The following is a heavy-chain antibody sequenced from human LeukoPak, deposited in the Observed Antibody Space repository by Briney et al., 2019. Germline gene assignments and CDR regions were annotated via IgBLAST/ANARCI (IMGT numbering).Heavy chain of an antibody. V-gene: IGHV4-39*01. Sequence: PSETLPLTCTVCGGSIRSSCYYWRWLRQPPGKGLEGSGSNYYSGSTYYNPSLKSRVTISVDTPKNQFSRTLSSVTAADPALSCCATHVMTTVTTFDYWGRGTVVSVSS. CDR2: NYYSGST. CDR3: ATHVMTTVTTFDY. D-gene: IGHD4-17*01. CDR1: GGSIRSSCYY. J-gene: IGHJ4*02.